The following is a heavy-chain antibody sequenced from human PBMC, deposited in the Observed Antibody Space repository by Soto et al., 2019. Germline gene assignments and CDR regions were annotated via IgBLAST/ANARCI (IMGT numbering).Heavy chain of an antibody. CDR2: IYYSGST. Sequence: QVQLQESGPGLVKPSETLSLTCTVSGGSLSSYYWSWIRQPPGKGLEWIGYIYYSGSTNYNPSLKSRVTISLDTPKNQFSLKLSSVTAADTAVYYCARHRRSGTFYAGVDCWGQGTLVTVSS. CDR3: ARHRRSGTFYAGVDC. J-gene: IGHJ4*02. CDR1: GGSLSSYY. V-gene: IGHV4-59*01. D-gene: IGHD1-26*01.